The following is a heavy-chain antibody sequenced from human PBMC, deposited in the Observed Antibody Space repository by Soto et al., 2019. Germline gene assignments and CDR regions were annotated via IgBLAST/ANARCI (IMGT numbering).Heavy chain of an antibody. CDR1: GFTFSDYY. CDR3: ARDGPTYDSSGYYPGDYFDY. Sequence: PGGSLRLSCAASGFTFSDYYIHWIRRAPGKGLEWISYISGNGEIIQYAASARGRFTISRDNSKNTLYLQMNSLRAEDTAVYYCARDGPTYDSSGYYPGDYFDYWGQGTLVTVSS. V-gene: IGHV3-11*04. D-gene: IGHD3-22*01. J-gene: IGHJ4*02. CDR2: ISGNGEII.